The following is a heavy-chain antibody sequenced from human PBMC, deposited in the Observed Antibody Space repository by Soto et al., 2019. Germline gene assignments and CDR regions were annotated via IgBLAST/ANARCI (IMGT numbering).Heavy chain of an antibody. CDR2: IYYSGST. D-gene: IGHD4-17*01. CDR3: ARIHRYGDDPPDY. J-gene: IGHJ4*02. V-gene: IGHV4-39*01. CDR1: GGSISSSSYY. Sequence: PSETLSLTCTVSGGSISSSSYYWGWIRQPPGKGLEWIGSIYYSGSTYYNPSLKSRVSMTTDTSTSTAYLELKSLRSADTALYYCARIHRYGDDPPDYWGQGTLVTVSS.